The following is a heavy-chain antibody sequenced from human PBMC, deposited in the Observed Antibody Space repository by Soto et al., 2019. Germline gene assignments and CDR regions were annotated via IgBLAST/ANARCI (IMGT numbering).Heavy chain of an antibody. D-gene: IGHD3-22*01. J-gene: IGHJ6*02. V-gene: IGHV3-49*03. CDR1: GFTFGDYA. CDR3: TPRAYYYDSSGYYNAASYYYYYYGMDV. CDR2: IRSKAYGGTT. Sequence: GGSLRLSCTASGFTFGDYAMSWFRQAPGKGLEWVGFIRSKAYGGTTEYAASVKGRFTISRDDSKSIAYLQMNSLKTEDTAVYYCTPRAYYYDSSGYYNAASYYYYYYGMDVWGQGTTVTVSS.